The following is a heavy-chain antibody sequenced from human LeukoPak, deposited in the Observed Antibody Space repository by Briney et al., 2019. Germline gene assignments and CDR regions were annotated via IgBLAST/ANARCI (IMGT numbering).Heavy chain of an antibody. CDR3: ARQDKDIWNYYNMDV. J-gene: IGHJ6*03. V-gene: IGHV4-34*01. CDR1: GGSLIDYY. Sequence: SETLSLTCAVSGGSLIDYYWSWLRKPPGKGLEGLGGISDSGSTRHSPSLQSRVTVSVDTSNNQFSLHLTSVTAADKAVYYCARQDKDIWNYYNMDVWGKGTTVTVSS. CDR2: ISDSGST. D-gene: IGHD2-15*01.